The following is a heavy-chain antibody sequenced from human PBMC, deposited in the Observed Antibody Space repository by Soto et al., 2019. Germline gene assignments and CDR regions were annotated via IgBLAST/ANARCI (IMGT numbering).Heavy chain of an antibody. CDR1: GGSISSSNW. Sequence: QVQLQESGPGLVKPSGTLSLTCEVSGGSISSSNWWSWVRQPPGKGLEWVGEVHQSGSTNYNPSLKRRVTISLDKSKNQFSLRLNSVTAADTAVYYCATTPRYWGQGTLVTVSS. CDR3: ATTPRY. D-gene: IGHD2-15*01. J-gene: IGHJ4*02. CDR2: VHQSGST. V-gene: IGHV4-4*02.